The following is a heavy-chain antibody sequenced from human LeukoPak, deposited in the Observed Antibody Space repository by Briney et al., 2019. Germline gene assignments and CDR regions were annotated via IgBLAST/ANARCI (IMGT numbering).Heavy chain of an antibody. Sequence: PGGSLRLSCGASGFTFSSYAMSWVRQAPGKGLEWVSSISSSSSYIYYADSVKGRFTISRDQGKNSLYLQLNSLRDEDTAVYFCARDRSSGGIAVATFLDFWGQGTLVTVSS. J-gene: IGHJ4*02. CDR2: ISSSSSYI. V-gene: IGHV3-21*01. CDR1: GFTFSSYA. CDR3: ARDRSSGGIAVATFLDF. D-gene: IGHD6-13*01.